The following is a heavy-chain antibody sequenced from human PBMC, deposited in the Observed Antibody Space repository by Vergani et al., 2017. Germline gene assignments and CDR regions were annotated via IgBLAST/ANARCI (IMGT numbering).Heavy chain of an antibody. Sequence: VQLVESGGGVVQPGRSLRLSCAASGFSFSSFGFHWVRQAPGKGLEWVSSISSSSSYIYYADSVKGRFTISRDNAKNSLYLQMNSLRAEDTAVYYCASGVGDYYDSSGYYGTLDYWGQGTLVTVSS. D-gene: IGHD3-22*01. CDR1: GFSFSSFG. J-gene: IGHJ4*02. CDR2: ISSSSSYI. CDR3: ASGVGDYYDSSGYYGTLDY. V-gene: IGHV3-21*01.